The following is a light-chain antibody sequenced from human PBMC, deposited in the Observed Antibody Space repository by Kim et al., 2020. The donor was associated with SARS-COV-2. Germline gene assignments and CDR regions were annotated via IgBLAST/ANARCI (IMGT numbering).Light chain of an antibody. Sequence: VTISCSGPISNIGTNAVNWYQHGPGAAPKVVIHSNDQRPSGVPDRFSGSKSGASASLAISGLQSEDEADYFCAAWDDNPNGPGYVFGTGTKVTVL. CDR2: SND. J-gene: IGLJ1*01. CDR1: ISNIGTNA. V-gene: IGLV1-44*01. CDR3: AAWDDNPNGPGYV.